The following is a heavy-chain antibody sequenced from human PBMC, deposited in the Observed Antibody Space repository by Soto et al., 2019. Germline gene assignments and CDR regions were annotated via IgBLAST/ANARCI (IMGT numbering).Heavy chain of an antibody. J-gene: IGHJ6*02. CDR1: GGSFSGYY. V-gene: IGHV4-34*01. Sequence: SETLSLTCAVYGGSFSGYYWSWIRQPPGKGLEWIGEINHSGSTNYNPSLKSRVTISVDTSKNQFSLKLSSVTAADTAVYYCASPGVYYGMEVWGQGTTVTVSS. D-gene: IGHD2-8*01. CDR2: INHSGST. CDR3: ASPGVYYGMEV.